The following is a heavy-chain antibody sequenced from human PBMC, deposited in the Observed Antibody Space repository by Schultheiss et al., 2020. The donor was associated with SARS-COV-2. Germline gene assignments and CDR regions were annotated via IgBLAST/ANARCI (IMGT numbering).Heavy chain of an antibody. D-gene: IGHD2-8*01. CDR2: IYPGDSDT. J-gene: IGHJ5*02. Sequence: GGSLRLSCKGSGYSFTSYWIGWVRQMPGKGLEWMGIIYPGDSDTTYSPSFQGQVTISADKSIATAYLQWSSLKASDTAMYYCGRGEMLYESWGQGTQVTVSS. CDR1: GYSFTSYW. V-gene: IGHV5-51*01. CDR3: GRGEMLYES.